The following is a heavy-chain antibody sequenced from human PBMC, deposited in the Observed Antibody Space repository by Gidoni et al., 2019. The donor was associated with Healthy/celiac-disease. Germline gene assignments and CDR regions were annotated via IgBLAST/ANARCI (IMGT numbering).Heavy chain of an antibody. Sequence: QVQLQQWGAGLLKPSETLSLTCAVDGGSVSGYYWSWIRQPPGKGLEWIGEINHSGSTNYPPSLKRRVTISVDTSKHQFSLKLSSVTAADTAVYYCASVGYCSSTSCYFFDYWGQGTLVTVSS. D-gene: IGHD2-2*01. V-gene: IGHV4-34*01. CDR2: INHSGST. J-gene: IGHJ4*02. CDR1: GGSVSGYY. CDR3: ASVGYCSSTSCYFFDY.